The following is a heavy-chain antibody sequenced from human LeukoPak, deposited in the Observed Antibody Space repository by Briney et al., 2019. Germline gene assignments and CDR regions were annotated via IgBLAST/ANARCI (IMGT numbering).Heavy chain of an antibody. Sequence: SETLSLTCTVSGGSISSYYWSWIRQPPGKGLEWIGSIYYSGSTYYNPSLKSRVTISVDTSKNQFSLKLSSVTAADTAVYYCASRMAPQWLVHAFDIWGQGTMVTVSS. CDR3: ASRMAPQWLVHAFDI. V-gene: IGHV4-39*07. D-gene: IGHD6-19*01. J-gene: IGHJ3*02. CDR1: GGSISSYY. CDR2: IYYSGST.